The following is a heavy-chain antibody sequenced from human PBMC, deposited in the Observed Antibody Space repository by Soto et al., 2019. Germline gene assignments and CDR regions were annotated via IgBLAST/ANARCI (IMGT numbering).Heavy chain of an antibody. CDR2: INWDGRIA. Sequence: GGSLRLSCAASGFIFDDFTMHWVRLVPGRGLQWVAYINWDGRIAMYADSVKVRFTISRDNTNNHLYLQMNSLRSDDTALYYCAKDEGAAVESPGDWGHGTLVTVSS. D-gene: IGHD6-13*01. CDR1: GFIFDDFT. V-gene: IGHV3-43*01. J-gene: IGHJ4*01. CDR3: AKDEGAAVESPGD.